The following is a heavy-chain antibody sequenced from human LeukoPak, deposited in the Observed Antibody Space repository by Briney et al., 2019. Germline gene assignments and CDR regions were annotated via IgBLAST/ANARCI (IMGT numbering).Heavy chain of an antibody. J-gene: IGHJ4*02. D-gene: IGHD3-10*01. Sequence: SETLSLTCAVSGGSISSSNWWSWVRQPPGKGLEWIGEIYHSGSTNYNPSLKSRVTISVDKSKNQFSLKLSSVTAADTAVYYCASLDYYGSGRLGFDYWGQGTLVTVSS. CDR2: IYHSGST. CDR1: GGSISSSNW. V-gene: IGHV4-4*02. CDR3: ASLDYYGSGRLGFDY.